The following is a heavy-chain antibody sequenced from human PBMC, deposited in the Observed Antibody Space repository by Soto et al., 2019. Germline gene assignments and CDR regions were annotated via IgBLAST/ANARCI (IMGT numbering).Heavy chain of an antibody. V-gene: IGHV3-21*01. Sequence: KPGGSLRLSCAASGFTFSSYSMNWVRQAPGKGLEWVSSISSSSSYIYYADSVKGRFTISRDNAKNSLYLQMNSLRAEDTAVYYCARDHCSSTSCSETVYYYYGVDVWGQGTTVTVSS. CDR2: ISSSSSYI. CDR1: GFTFSSYS. J-gene: IGHJ6*02. D-gene: IGHD2-2*01. CDR3: ARDHCSSTSCSETVYYYYGVDV.